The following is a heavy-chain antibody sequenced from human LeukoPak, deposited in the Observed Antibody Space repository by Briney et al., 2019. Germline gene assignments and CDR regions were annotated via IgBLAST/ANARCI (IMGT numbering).Heavy chain of an antibody. CDR2: IKQDGSEK. CDR3: ARLVWSGSYYFDY. Sequence: GGSLRLSCAASGFTFSSYAMSWVRQAPGKGLEWVANIKQDGSEKYYVDSVKGRSTISRDNAKNSLYLQMNSLRAEDTAVYYCARLVWSGSYYFDYWGQGTLVTVSS. J-gene: IGHJ4*02. V-gene: IGHV3-7*01. D-gene: IGHD1-26*01. CDR1: GFTFSSYA.